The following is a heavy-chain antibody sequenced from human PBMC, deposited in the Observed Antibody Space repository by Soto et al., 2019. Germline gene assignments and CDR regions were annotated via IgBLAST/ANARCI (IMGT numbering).Heavy chain of an antibody. Sequence: EVQLVESGGGLVQPGGSLRLSCAASGFTFSSYWMSWVRQAPGKGLEWVANIKQDGSEKYYVDAVKGRFTISRDNAKNSLYLQMNSLRAEDTAVYYCASQNTVYDAFDIWGQGTMVTVSS. CDR2: IKQDGSEK. J-gene: IGHJ3*02. V-gene: IGHV3-7*05. CDR1: GFTFSSYW. D-gene: IGHD2-2*02. CDR3: ASQNTVYDAFDI.